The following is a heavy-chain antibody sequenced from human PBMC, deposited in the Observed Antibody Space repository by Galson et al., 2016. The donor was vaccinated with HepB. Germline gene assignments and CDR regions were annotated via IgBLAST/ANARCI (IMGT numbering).Heavy chain of an antibody. J-gene: IGHJ4*02. CDR1: GFTFNNYW. V-gene: IGHV3-7*04. Sequence: SLRLSCAASGFTFNNYWMSWVRQAPGKGLEWVANIKRDGTEKYYLDSVEGRFTVSRDNAKNSLSLQMDSLRAEDTAVYYCARGSYYGSGSYGIYFDYWDQGTQVTVSS. CDR3: ARGSYYGSGSYGIYFDY. CDR2: IKRDGTEK. D-gene: IGHD3-10*01.